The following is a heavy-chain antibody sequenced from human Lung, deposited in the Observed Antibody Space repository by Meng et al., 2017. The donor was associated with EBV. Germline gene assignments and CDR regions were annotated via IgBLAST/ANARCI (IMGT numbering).Heavy chain of an antibody. D-gene: IGHD6-19*01. CDR3: ARDPSNTSGRYAYFDY. Sequence: QVSGGQSGAEGTKPGSSVKVSCKASGGTFSSYAISWIRQAPGQGLEWMGWISCYNGDTNYAQKLQGRVTMTTDTSTNTAYMDLRGLRSDDTAVYYCARDPSNTSGRYAYFDYWGQGTLVTVSS. V-gene: IGHV1-18*01. CDR1: GGTFSSYA. CDR2: ISCYNGDT. J-gene: IGHJ4*02.